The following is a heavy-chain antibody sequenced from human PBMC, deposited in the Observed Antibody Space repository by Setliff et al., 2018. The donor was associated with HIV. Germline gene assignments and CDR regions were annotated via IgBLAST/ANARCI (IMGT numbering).Heavy chain of an antibody. V-gene: IGHV4-4*02. Sequence: SETLSLTCAVSGGSISSSNWWTWVRQPPGKGLEWIGKIYHSGSTNYNPSLKGRATISVDRSKNQISLRLSSVTAADTAVYYCARGRGVIKEKPFDEWGQGTLVTVSS. CDR3: ARGRGVIKEKPFDE. CDR2: IYHSGST. D-gene: IGHD3-10*01. J-gene: IGHJ4*02. CDR1: GGSISSSNW.